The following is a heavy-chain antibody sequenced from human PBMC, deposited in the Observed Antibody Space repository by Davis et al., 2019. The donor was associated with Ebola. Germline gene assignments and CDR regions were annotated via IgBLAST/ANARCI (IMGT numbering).Heavy chain of an antibody. CDR1: GFTLSHYW. CDR3: ARSLKGASVSTYYGMNV. Sequence: GESLKISCVVSGFTLSHYWMHWVRQAPGKGLVWVSRINSDESITTYADSVKGRFTISRDNTKNTLYLQMNSLRAEDTAVYYCARSLKGASVSTYYGMNVWGQGTTVTVSS. V-gene: IGHV3-74*03. D-gene: IGHD3-16*02. CDR2: INSDESIT. J-gene: IGHJ6*02.